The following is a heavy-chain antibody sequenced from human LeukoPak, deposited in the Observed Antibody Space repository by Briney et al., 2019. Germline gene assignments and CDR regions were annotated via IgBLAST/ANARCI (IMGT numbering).Heavy chain of an antibody. CDR3: ARAGARYSWTSGPNWFDP. CDR1: GFTCSSYW. CDR2: INSDGSST. D-gene: IGHD5-18*01. Sequence: GGSLRLSCAASGFTCSSYWMHWVRQAPGKGLVWVSRINSDGSSTSYADSVKGRFTISRDNAKNTLYLQMNSLRAEDTAVYYCARAGARYSWTSGPNWFDPWGQGTLVTVSS. V-gene: IGHV3-74*01. J-gene: IGHJ5*02.